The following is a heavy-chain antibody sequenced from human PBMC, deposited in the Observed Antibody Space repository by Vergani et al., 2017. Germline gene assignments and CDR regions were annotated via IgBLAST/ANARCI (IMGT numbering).Heavy chain of an antibody. CDR2: VSFRGVT. V-gene: IGHV4-59*02. CDR1: GASVNSYY. J-gene: IGHJ4*02. CDR3: ARSRRDDGAGSLDD. D-gene: IGHD3-10*01. Sequence: QVKLQESGPGLVKPSETLSLTCTVSGASVNSYYWSWIRQPPGKGLEWMGYVSFRGVTLYDPSVKGRMTISLNTSTNQFSLKLTSVTAADAAVYYCARSRRDDGAGSLDDWGQGTMVTVSS.